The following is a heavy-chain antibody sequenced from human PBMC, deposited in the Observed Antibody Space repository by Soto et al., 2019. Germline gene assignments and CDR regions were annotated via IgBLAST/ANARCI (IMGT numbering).Heavy chain of an antibody. CDR2: INHSGST. CDR3: ARVYYYYVGGSYRSYYFDS. D-gene: IGHD3-16*02. J-gene: IGHJ4*02. V-gene: IGHV4-34*01. CDR1: GGSFSGYY. Sequence: SGTLSLTCAVYGGSFSGYYWSWIRQPPGKGLEWIGEINHSGSTNYNPSLKSRVTISVDTSKNQFSLKLSSVTAADTAVYYCARVYYYYVGGSYRSYYFDSWGQGPLVTV.